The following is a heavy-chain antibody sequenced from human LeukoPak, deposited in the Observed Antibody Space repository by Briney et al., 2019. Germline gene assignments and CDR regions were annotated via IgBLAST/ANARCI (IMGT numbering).Heavy chain of an antibody. Sequence: GRSLRLSCAASGFTFSSYAMHWVRQAPGKGLEWVAVISYDGSNKYYADSVKGRFTISRDNSKNTLYLQMNSLRAEDTAVYYCARGGWSPADGYNFDYWSQGTLVTVSS. J-gene: IGHJ4*02. CDR3: ARGGWSPADGYNFDY. V-gene: IGHV3-30-3*01. CDR2: ISYDGSNK. CDR1: GFTFSSYA. D-gene: IGHD5-24*01.